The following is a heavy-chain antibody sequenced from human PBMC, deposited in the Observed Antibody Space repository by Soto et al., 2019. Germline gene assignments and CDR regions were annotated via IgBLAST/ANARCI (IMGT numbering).Heavy chain of an antibody. V-gene: IGHV3-7*01. CDR2: IKQDGSEN. CDR1: GFTFSSYW. CDR3: ARGDDYGYGYYFDF. J-gene: IGHJ4*02. Sequence: EVQLVESGGGLVQPGGSLRLSCAASGFTFSSYWMSWVRQAPGKGLEWVANIKQDGSENYYVDSVKGRFTISRDNAKNAPYLQMNLLRADDTVVYYCARGDDYGYGYYFDFWGQGTLVTVSS. D-gene: IGHD5-12*01.